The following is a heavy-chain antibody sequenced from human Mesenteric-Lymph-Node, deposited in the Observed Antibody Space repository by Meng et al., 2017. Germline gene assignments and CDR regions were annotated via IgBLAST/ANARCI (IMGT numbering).Heavy chain of an antibody. J-gene: IGHJ6*02. V-gene: IGHV3-9*01. CDR1: AFTFDDYA. Sequence: SLKISCAASAFTFDDYAMHWVRQAPGKGLEWVSGISWNSGSKGYADSVNGRFTISRDNSKNTLYLQMNSLRAEDTAVYYCARETNSSGWYAYYYYYGMDVWGQGTTVTVSS. D-gene: IGHD6-19*01. CDR3: ARETNSSGWYAYYYYYGMDV. CDR2: ISWNSGSK.